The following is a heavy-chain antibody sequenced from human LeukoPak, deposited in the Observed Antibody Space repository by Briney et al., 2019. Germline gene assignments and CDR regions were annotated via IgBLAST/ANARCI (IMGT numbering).Heavy chain of an antibody. J-gene: IGHJ4*02. CDR3: ARHDYSYYIRL. D-gene: IGHD3-10*01. CDR2: ST. V-gene: IGHV4-4*07. CDR1: GGSISRYY. Sequence: SETLSLTCTVSGGSISRYYWSWIRQPAGKGLEWIGGSTNQYPSLKSRIAISVDTSKNQFSLKLSSVTAADTAVYYCARHDYSYYIRLWGQGTLVTVSS.